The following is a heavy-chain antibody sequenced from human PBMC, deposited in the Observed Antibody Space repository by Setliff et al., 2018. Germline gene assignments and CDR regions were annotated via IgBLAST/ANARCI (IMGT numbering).Heavy chain of an antibody. D-gene: IGHD4-4*01. J-gene: IGHJ6*03. Sequence: ASVKVSCKASKYTFNSYAMNWVRQAPGQGLEWMGWINTNTGNPSYAQDFTGRLVFSLDTSVSTAYLQISSLKAEDSAVYYCARASRFGTTVWKGDYYMDVWGKGTTVTVSS. CDR1: KYTFNSYA. CDR3: ARASRFGTTVWKGDYYMDV. V-gene: IGHV7-4-1*02. CDR2: INTNTGNP.